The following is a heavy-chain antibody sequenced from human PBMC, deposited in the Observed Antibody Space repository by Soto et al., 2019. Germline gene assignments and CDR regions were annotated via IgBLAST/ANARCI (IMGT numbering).Heavy chain of an antibody. V-gene: IGHV1-8*01. CDR2: MNPNSGNT. CDR1: GYTLTRYE. CDR3: YGDYHPYYYMDV. Sequence: GASVKVSCKGSGYTLTRYEINWVGKATGQGLEWMGWMNPNSGNTGYAQKFQGRVTMTRNTSISTAYMELSSLRSEDTAVYYCYGDYHPYYYMDVWGKGTTVTVSS. D-gene: IGHD4-17*01. J-gene: IGHJ6*03.